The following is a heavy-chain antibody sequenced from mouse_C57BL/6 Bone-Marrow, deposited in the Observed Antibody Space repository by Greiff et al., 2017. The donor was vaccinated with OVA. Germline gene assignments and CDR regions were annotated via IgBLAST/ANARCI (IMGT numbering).Heavy chain of an antibody. Sequence: VQLQQSGAELARPGASVKLSCKASGYTFTSYGISWVKQRPGQGLEWIGEIYPRSGNTYYNEKFKGKATLTADKSSSTAYMELRSLTSEDSAVYFCARGEGYDDYRGYWGQGTTLTVS. CDR1: GYTFTSYG. CDR2: IYPRSGNT. CDR3: ARGEGYDDYRGY. V-gene: IGHV1-81*01. D-gene: IGHD2-4*01. J-gene: IGHJ2*01.